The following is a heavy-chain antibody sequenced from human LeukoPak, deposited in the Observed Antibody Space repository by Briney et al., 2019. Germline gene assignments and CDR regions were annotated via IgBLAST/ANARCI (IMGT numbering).Heavy chain of an antibody. J-gene: IGHJ4*02. CDR3: AKDQGRLGASMADS. V-gene: IGHV3-30*02. CDR2: IHYDGSNK. CDR1: RLSLSSYG. D-gene: IGHD1-26*01. Sequence: GGTLRLSCAASRLSLSSYGMHWVRQAPGKGLEWLTFIHYDGSNKYYANSVAGRFTISRDNSKNTLYVQMNSLRPEDTAVYYCAKDQGRLGASMADSWGPGTLVTVSS.